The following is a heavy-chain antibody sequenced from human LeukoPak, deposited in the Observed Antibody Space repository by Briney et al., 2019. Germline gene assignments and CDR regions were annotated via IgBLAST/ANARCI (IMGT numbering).Heavy chain of an antibody. J-gene: IGHJ4*02. V-gene: IGHV3-30*18. CDR3: AKEVAGFDY. Sequence: QPGRSLRLSCAASGFTSSSYGMHWVRQAPGKGLEWVAVISYDGSNKYYADSVKGRLTISRDNSKNTLYLQMNSLRAEDTAVYYCAKEVAGFDYWGQGTLVTVSS. CDR2: ISYDGSNK. D-gene: IGHD6-19*01. CDR1: GFTSSSYG.